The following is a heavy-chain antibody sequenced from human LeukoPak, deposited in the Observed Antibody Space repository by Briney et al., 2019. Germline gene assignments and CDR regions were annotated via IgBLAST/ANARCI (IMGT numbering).Heavy chain of an antibody. Sequence: ASVKVSCKASGYTFTDYFIHWVRQAPGQGLEWMGRINPNSGGTDDAQNFQGRITMTRDTSISTAYMELSRLRSDDTAVYYCARDQGYYYDSSGYITSAFDTWGQGTMVTVSS. J-gene: IGHJ3*02. V-gene: IGHV1-2*06. CDR1: GYTFTDYF. CDR2: INPNSGGT. D-gene: IGHD3-22*01. CDR3: ARDQGYYYDSSGYITSAFDT.